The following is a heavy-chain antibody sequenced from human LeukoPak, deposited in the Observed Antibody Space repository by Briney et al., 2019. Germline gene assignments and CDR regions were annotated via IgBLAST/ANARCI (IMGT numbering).Heavy chain of an antibody. D-gene: IGHD6-13*01. CDR1: GFPFNAYW. J-gene: IGHJ4*02. Sequence: GGSLKLSWAASGFPFNAYWMTWVRQAPGKGREWVANLRQDGDTKYYVDSVKGRFTISRDNAMNSLYLQMNSLRAEDTAIYYCARSLPYGTTWYGRSDFWGQGTLVTVSS. CDR2: LRQDGDTK. V-gene: IGHV3-7*03. CDR3: ARSLPYGTTWYGRSDF.